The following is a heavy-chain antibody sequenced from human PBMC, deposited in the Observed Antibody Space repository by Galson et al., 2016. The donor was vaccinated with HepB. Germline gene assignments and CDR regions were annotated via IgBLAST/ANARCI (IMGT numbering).Heavy chain of an antibody. Sequence: SVKVSCKASGYTFTSYAISWVRQAPAQALEYLGWIDASNGNTNYPQKFQDRVTLTTDTSTSTTYMELRSLISDDTAVYYCARTYYYDTSGYYRVFDIWGQGTMVTVSS. CDR2: IDASNGNT. CDR3: ARTYYYDTSGYYRVFDI. CDR1: GYTFTSYA. V-gene: IGHV1-18*01. J-gene: IGHJ3*02. D-gene: IGHD3-22*01.